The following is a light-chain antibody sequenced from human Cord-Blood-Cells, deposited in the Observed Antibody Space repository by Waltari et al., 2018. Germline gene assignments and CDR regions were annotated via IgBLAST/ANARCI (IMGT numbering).Light chain of an antibody. J-gene: IGLJ2*01. CDR2: EVS. V-gene: IGLV2-8*01. CDR1: SREHGGPNY. CDR3: SSYAGSNNVV. Sequence: QSALTHPPSASGSPGLSVPLSCTGTSREHGGPNYVSWYQQHPGKAPNLIIYEVSKRPSGVPDRFSGSKSGNTASLTVSGLQAEDEADYYCSSYAGSNNVVFGGGTKLTVL.